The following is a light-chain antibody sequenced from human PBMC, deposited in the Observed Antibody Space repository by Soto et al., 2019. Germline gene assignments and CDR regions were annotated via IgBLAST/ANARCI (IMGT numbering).Light chain of an antibody. J-gene: IGLJ3*02. CDR1: SSDVGAYNS. CDR2: EVS. V-gene: IGLV2-8*01. Sequence: QSALTQPPSASGSPGQSVTISCTGTSSDVGAYNSVSWYQHHPGKAPKLMIYEVSKRPSGVPDRFSGSKSGNTASLTVSGLQADDEADYYCTSYAGSTYVVVFGGGTKLTVL. CDR3: TSYAGSTYVVV.